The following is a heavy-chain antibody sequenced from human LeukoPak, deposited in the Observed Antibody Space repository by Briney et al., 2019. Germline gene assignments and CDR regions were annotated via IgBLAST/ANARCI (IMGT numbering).Heavy chain of an antibody. CDR3: ASHSSGWDRSFDY. Sequence: SEALSLTCTVSGGSISSSSYYWGWIRQPPGKGLEWIGSIYYSGSTYYNPSLKSRVTISVDTSKNQFSLKLSSVTAADTAVYYCASHSSGWDRSFDYWGQGTLVTVSS. J-gene: IGHJ4*02. V-gene: IGHV4-39*01. CDR1: GGSISSSSYY. CDR2: IYYSGST. D-gene: IGHD6-19*01.